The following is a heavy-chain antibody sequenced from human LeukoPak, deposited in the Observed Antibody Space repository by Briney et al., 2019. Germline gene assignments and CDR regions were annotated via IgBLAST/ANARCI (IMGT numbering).Heavy chain of an antibody. D-gene: IGHD3-3*01. CDR3: ARAKGYYDFWSGYYEFDY. Sequence: GGSLRLSCAASGVTFSSYWMSWVRQAPGKGLEWVANIKQDGSEKYYVDSVKGRFTISRDNAKNSLYLQMNSLRAEDTAVYYCARAKGYYDFWSGYYEFDYWGQGTLVTVSS. CDR2: IKQDGSEK. V-gene: IGHV3-7*01. CDR1: GVTFSSYW. J-gene: IGHJ4*02.